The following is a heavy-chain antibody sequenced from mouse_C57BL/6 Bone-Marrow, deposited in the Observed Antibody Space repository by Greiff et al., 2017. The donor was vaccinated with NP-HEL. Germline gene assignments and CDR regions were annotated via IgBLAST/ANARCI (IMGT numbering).Heavy chain of an antibody. J-gene: IGHJ4*01. D-gene: IGHD1-1*01. CDR1: GFTFTDYY. Sequence: EVKLVESGGGLVQPGGSLSLSCAASGFTFTDYYMSWVRQPPGKALEWLGFIRNKANGYTTEYSASVKGRFTISRDNSQSILYLQMNALRAEDSATYYCASSYYYGSIPMDDWGQGTSVTVSS. CDR3: ASSYYYGSIPMDD. V-gene: IGHV7-3*01. CDR2: IRNKANGYTT.